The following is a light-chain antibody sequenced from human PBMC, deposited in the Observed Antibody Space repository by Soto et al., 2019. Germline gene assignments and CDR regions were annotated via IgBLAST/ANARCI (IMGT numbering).Light chain of an antibody. CDR3: QQYDTYSRT. Sequence: DIQMTQSPSTPSGSVGDRVTITCRASQSFSGTLAWYQQKPRKAPKLLIYDASSLERGVASRFSGSGSGTEFTLTISSLQPDDFATYYCQQYDTYSRTFGQGTKVDIK. J-gene: IGKJ1*01. V-gene: IGKV1-5*01. CDR1: QSFSGT. CDR2: DAS.